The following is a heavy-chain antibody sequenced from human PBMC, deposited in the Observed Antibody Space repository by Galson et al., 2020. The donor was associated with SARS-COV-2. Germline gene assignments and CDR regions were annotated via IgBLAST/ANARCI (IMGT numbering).Heavy chain of an antibody. CDR1: GDSMLSYY. V-gene: IGHV4-4*07. J-gene: IGHJ2*01. D-gene: IGHD4-17*01. Sequence: SETLSLTCTVSGDSMLSYYWTWIRQPVGKGLEWIGRIYTSGSTDYNPSLKSRVTMSVDTSKRQFSLKISAVTAADTAVYYCARDLDFGVEWYFESWGRGTLVTVSA. CDR3: ARDLDFGVEWYFES. CDR2: IYTSGST.